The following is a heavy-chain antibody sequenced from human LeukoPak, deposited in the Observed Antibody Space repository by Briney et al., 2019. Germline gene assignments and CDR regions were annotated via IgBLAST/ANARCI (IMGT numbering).Heavy chain of an antibody. J-gene: IGHJ5*02. D-gene: IGHD3-9*01. Sequence: GASVKVSCKASGGTFSSYAISWVRQAPGQGLEWMGGIIPIFGTANYAQKFQGRVTITADKSTSTAYMELSSLRSEDTAVYYCARGRGEHVLRYFDWLLPKADWFDPWDQGTLVTVSS. V-gene: IGHV1-69*06. CDR3: ARGRGEHVLRYFDWLLPKADWFDP. CDR2: IIPIFGTA. CDR1: GGTFSSYA.